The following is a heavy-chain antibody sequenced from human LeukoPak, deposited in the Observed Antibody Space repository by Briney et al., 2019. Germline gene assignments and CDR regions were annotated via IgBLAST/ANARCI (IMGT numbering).Heavy chain of an antibody. Sequence: SETLSPTCTVSGGSISSTFYYWGWIRQSPGKGLEWIGSIYYSGSTYYNPSLRSRVTISVDTSKNQLSLKLSSVTAADTAVYSCARHGAGGTTMIALEVLYYFGYWGQGTLVTVSS. CDR2: IYYSGST. CDR3: ARHGAGGTTMIALEVLYYFGY. CDR1: GGSISSTFYY. D-gene: IGHD3-22*01. J-gene: IGHJ4*02. V-gene: IGHV4-39*01.